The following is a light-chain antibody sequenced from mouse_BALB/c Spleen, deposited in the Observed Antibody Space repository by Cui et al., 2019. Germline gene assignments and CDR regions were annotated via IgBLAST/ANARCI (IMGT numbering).Light chain of an antibody. Sequence: DIQMTQTTSPLSVSLADRGTISCRASKDISNYLNWYQQKPDGTGKRLLYYSSRLHSGGPSTFSGSGSGTDYSLTISNQEQEDITTYFCQLDNTLPRTFGGGTKLEIK. CDR1: KDISNY. CDR3: QLDNTLPRT. V-gene: IGKV10-96*01. J-gene: IGKJ1*01. CDR2: YSS.